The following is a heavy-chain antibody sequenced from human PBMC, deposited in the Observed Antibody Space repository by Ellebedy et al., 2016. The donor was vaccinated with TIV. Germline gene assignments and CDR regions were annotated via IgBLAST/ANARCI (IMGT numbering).Heavy chain of an antibody. CDR1: GSTVSSNY. CDR3: ARDIHDSNGYLASDY. J-gene: IGHJ4*02. CDR2: VFRSGNT. V-gene: IGHV3-66*01. Sequence: GESLKISCEISGSTVSSNYLSWVRQAPGKGLEYVAVVFRSGNTYYADSVKDRFIVSRDNSENTVYLQMSSLRPDDTAVYFCARDIHDSNGYLASDYWGQGTLVTVSS. D-gene: IGHD2-8*01.